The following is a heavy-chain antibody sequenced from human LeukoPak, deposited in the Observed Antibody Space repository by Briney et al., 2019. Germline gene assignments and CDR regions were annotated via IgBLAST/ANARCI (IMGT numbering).Heavy chain of an antibody. V-gene: IGHV1-8*03. CDR1: GYTFTSYD. Sequence: ASVKVSCKASGYTFTSYDINWVRQATGQGLEWMGWMNPNSGNTGYAQKFQGRVTITRNTSISTAYMELSSLRSEDTAVYYCARGDMSHYYMGVWGKGTTVTVSS. CDR2: MNPNSGNT. D-gene: IGHD2-15*01. J-gene: IGHJ6*03. CDR3: ARGDMSHYYMGV.